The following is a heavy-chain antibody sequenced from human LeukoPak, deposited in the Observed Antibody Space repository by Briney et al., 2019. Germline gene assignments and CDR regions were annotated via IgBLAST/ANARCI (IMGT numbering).Heavy chain of an antibody. J-gene: IGHJ4*02. CDR2: IIPIFGTA. CDR3: ARGGDYDFWSGPVGY. V-gene: IGHV1-69*13. D-gene: IGHD3-3*01. Sequence: ASVKVSCKASGGTFSSYAISWVRQAPGQGLEWMGGIIPIFGTANYAQKFQGRVTITADESTSTAYMELSSLRSEDTAVYYCARGGDYDFWSGPVGYWGQGTLVTVSS. CDR1: GGTFSSYA.